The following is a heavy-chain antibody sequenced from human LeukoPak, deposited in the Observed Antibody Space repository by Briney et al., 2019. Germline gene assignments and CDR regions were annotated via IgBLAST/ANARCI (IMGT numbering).Heavy chain of an antibody. CDR1: GGSISSYY. CDR3: ARESSMVN. V-gene: IGHV4-59*12. Sequence: SETLSLTCTVSGGSISSYYWSWIRQPPGKGLEWIGYIYYSGSTYYNPSLKSRVTISVDTSKNQFSLKLSSVTAADTAVYYCARESSMVNWGQGTLVTVSS. J-gene: IGHJ4*02. CDR2: IYYSGST. D-gene: IGHD2-8*01.